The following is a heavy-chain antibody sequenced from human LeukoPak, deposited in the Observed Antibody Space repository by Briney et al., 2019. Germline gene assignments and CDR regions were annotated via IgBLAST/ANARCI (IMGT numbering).Heavy chain of an antibody. D-gene: IGHD3-10*01. CDR1: GFTFSNAW. CDR3: TTDLYYYGSGSRPFDP. CDR2: IKSKTDGGTT. Sequence: PGGSLRLSCAASGFTFSNAWMSWVRQAPGKGLEWVGRIKSKTDGGTTDYAALVKGRFTISRDDSKNTLYLQMNSLKTEDTAVYYCTTDLYYYGSGSRPFDPWGQGTLVTVSS. V-gene: IGHV3-15*01. J-gene: IGHJ5*02.